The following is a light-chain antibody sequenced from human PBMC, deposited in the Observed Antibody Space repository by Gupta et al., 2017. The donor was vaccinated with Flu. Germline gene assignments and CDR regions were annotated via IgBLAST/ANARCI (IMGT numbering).Light chain of an antibody. CDR1: QSVLHSSNNKHC. Sequence: SLGERASINCKSSQSVLHSSNNKHCLAWYQQKPRQPPKLLIYWSSTRESGVPDRFSGSGLGTDFTLTISSLQAEDVAVYYCQQYCSVPVTFGQGTKLEIK. V-gene: IGKV4-1*01. CDR2: WSS. J-gene: IGKJ2*01. CDR3: QQYCSVPVT.